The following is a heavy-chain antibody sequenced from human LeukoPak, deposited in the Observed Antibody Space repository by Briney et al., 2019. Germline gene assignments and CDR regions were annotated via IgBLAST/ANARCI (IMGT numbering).Heavy chain of an antibody. D-gene: IGHD3-22*01. CDR2: INPNSGGT. J-gene: IGHJ4*02. CDR3: AREEVEYYYDSSGYLIDY. Sequence: ASVKVSCKASGYTFTGYYMHWVRQAPGQGLEWVGWINPNSGGTNYAQRFQGRVTMTRDTSISTAYMELSRLRSDDTAVYYCAREEVEYYYDSSGYLIDYWGQGTLVTVSS. V-gene: IGHV1-2*02. CDR1: GYTFTGYY.